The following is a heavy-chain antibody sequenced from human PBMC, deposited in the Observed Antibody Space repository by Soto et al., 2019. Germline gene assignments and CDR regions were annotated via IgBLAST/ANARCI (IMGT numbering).Heavy chain of an antibody. J-gene: IGHJ4*02. D-gene: IGHD5-12*01. V-gene: IGHV4-30-2*01. Sequence: QLHLQESGSGLVKPSQTLSLTCGVSGDSISSGGFSWNWLRQPPGKGLEWIGNIYHGGSTYYNPSLPSPLTISVDKSKNQFSLKLSSVTAADTAVYYCARESRLGYRFFDFWGQGTLVTVSS. CDR1: GDSISSGGFS. CDR3: ARESRLGYRFFDF. CDR2: IYHGGST.